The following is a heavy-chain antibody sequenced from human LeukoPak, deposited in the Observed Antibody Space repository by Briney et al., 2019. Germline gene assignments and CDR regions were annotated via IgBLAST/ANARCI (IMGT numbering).Heavy chain of an antibody. CDR2: ISWNSGSI. CDR1: GFTFDDYV. J-gene: IGHJ3*02. Sequence: GGSLRLSCAASGFTFDDYVMHWVRQAPGKGLEWVSGISWNSGSIGYADSGKGRFTISRDNAKNSLYLQMNSLRAEDTAVYYCAREMATRMAFDIWGQGTMVTVSS. V-gene: IGHV3-9*01. D-gene: IGHD5-24*01. CDR3: AREMATRMAFDI.